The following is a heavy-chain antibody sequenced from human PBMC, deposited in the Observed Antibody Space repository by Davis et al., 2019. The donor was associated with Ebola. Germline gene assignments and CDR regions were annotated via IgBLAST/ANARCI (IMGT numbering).Heavy chain of an antibody. J-gene: IGHJ3*01. CDR3: ASLRRTITGMDDGFDL. Sequence: GESLKISCKDSENIFTSYWIGWVRQRPGKGLEWMGLIYTGDSDTRYSPSFRGQVTLSADKSTRSAYLQWGSLKASDTAMYYCASLRRTITGMDDGFDLWGQGTMVTVSS. CDR1: ENIFTSYW. V-gene: IGHV5-51*01. CDR2: IYTGDSDT. D-gene: IGHD1-20*01.